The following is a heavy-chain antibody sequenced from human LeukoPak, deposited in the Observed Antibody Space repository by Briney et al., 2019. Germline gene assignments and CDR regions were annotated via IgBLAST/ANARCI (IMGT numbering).Heavy chain of an antibody. CDR2: IYHSGST. J-gene: IGHJ3*02. CDR3: ASHSGSYYAAFDI. V-gene: IGHV4-31*03. Sequence: SETLSLTCTVSGGSISSGGYYWSWIRQHPGKGLEWIGEIYHSGSTNYNPSLKSRVTISVDKSKNQFSLKLSSVTAADTAVYYCASHSGSYYAAFDIWGQGTMVTVSS. CDR1: GGSISSGGYY. D-gene: IGHD1-26*01.